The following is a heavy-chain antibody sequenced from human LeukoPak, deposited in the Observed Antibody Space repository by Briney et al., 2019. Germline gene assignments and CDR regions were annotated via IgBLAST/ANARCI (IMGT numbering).Heavy chain of an antibody. CDR1: GGSISSHY. J-gene: IGHJ4*02. Sequence: SETLSLTCTVSGGSISSHYCSWIRQPPGKGLEWIGYIYYSGSTNYNPSLKSRVTISVDTSKNQFSLKLSSVTAADTAVYYCARVGYYYDSRAFDYWGQGTLVTVSS. CDR3: ARVGYYYDSRAFDY. CDR2: IYYSGST. V-gene: IGHV4-59*11. D-gene: IGHD3-22*01.